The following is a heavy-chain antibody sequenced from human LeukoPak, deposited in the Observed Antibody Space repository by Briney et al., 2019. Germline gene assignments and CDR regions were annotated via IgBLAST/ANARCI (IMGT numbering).Heavy chain of an antibody. CDR3: VLSSTARGGNDY. V-gene: IGHV3-7*01. CDR1: GFTFSIYR. D-gene: IGHD5-18*01. Sequence: GGPVSLFCAACGFTFSIYRMSGVRDATGGGREGVANIKQDGSEKYYDDSVKGRLTITRDNAKNSLYLQMDSLRAEDTAVYYCVLSSTARGGNDYWGQGTLVTVSS. J-gene: IGHJ4*02. CDR2: IKQDGSEK.